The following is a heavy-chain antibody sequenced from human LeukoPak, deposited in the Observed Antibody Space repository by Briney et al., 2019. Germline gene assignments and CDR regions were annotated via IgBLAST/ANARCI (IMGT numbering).Heavy chain of an antibody. CDR2: INPSGGST. J-gene: IGHJ6*04. V-gene: IGHV1-46*01. D-gene: IGHD2-2*01. CDR3: ARDRGNCSSTSCYSYYYYGMDV. CDR1: GYTFTSYY. Sequence: GASVKVSCKASGYTFTSYYMHWVRQAPGQGLEWMGIINPSGGSTSYAQKFQGRVTKTRDTSTSTVYMELSSLRSEDTAVYYCARDRGNCSSTSCYSYYYYGMDVWGKGTTVTVSS.